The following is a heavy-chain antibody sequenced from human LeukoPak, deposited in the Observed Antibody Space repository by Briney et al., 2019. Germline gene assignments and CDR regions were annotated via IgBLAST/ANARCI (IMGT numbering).Heavy chain of an antibody. CDR3: ARGTETTGYFDF. CDR1: GGSISGDY. J-gene: IGHJ4*02. V-gene: IGHV4-59*01. Sequence: PSETLSHTCTVSGGSISGDYWSWLRQPPGKGLEWIGYIHYTGSSNYNPSLKSRVTMSVDTSKNQLSLTLGSVTAADTAVYHYARGTETTGYFDFWGPGTLVTVSS. D-gene: IGHD4-17*01. CDR2: IHYTGSS.